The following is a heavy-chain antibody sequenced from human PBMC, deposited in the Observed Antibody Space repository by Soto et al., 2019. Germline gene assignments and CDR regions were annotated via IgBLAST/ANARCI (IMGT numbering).Heavy chain of an antibody. V-gene: IGHV3-30*18. Sequence: QVQLVESGGGVVQPGRSLRLSCAASGFTFSSYGMHWVRQAPGKGLEWVAVISYDGSNKYYADSVKGRFTISRDNSKNTLYLQMNSLIAEYTAVYYCAKDLLGPGRAYGMDVWGQGTTVTVSS. CDR1: GFTFSSYG. CDR3: AKDLLGPGRAYGMDV. D-gene: IGHD7-27*01. CDR2: ISYDGSNK. J-gene: IGHJ6*02.